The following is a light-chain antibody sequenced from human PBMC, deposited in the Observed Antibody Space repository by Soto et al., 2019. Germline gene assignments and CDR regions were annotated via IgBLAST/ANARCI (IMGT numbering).Light chain of an antibody. V-gene: IGKV3-11*01. Sequence: PGERATLSCRANQSVSSYLAWYQQKPGQAPRLLIFDASNRATGIPARFSGRGSGTDFTLTINSLEPEDFAVYYCQQRRNWPLTFGGGTKVEIK. CDR3: QQRRNWPLT. CDR2: DAS. CDR1: QSVSSY. J-gene: IGKJ4*01.